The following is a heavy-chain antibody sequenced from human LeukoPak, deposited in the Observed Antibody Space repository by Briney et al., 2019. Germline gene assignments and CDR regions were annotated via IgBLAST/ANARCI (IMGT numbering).Heavy chain of an antibody. Sequence: GGSLRLSCAASGFTFSSYGMHWVRQAPGKGLEWVSYISSSGGAVYYADSVKGRFTISRDNTKNSLYLQMNSLRAEDTAVYYCARAVIGGPFFGYWGQGTLVTVSS. J-gene: IGHJ4*02. CDR2: ISSSGGAV. D-gene: IGHD2/OR15-2a*01. V-gene: IGHV3-48*04. CDR1: GFTFSSYG. CDR3: ARAVIGGPFFGY.